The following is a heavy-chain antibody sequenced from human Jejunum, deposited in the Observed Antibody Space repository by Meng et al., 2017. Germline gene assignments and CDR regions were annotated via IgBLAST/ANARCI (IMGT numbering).Heavy chain of an antibody. D-gene: IGHD3-10*01. CDR3: ARDKGVTSLDT. V-gene: IGHV3-30*02. CDR2: IWSDGSAK. J-gene: IGHJ5*02. Sequence: GESLKISCAASGPIFRTSGMHWVRQAPGKGLEWVAFIWSDGSAKYYADSVKGRFIISRDNSKNTVSLQMDSLRVEDTAVYYCARDKGVTSLDTWGQGTLVTVSS. CDR1: GPIFRTSG.